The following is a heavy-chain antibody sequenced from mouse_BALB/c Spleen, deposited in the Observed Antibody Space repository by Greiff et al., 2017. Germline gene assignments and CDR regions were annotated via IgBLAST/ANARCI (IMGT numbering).Heavy chain of an antibody. CDR2: INPDSSTI. J-gene: IGHJ4*01. V-gene: IGHV4-1*02. Sequence: CTASGVDFSRYWMSWVRQAPGKGLEWIGEINPDSSTINYTPSLKDKFIISRDNAKNTLYLQMSKVRSEDTALYYCARPGVPYAMDYWGQGTSVTVSS. CDR3: ARPGVPYAMDY. CDR1: GVDFSRYW.